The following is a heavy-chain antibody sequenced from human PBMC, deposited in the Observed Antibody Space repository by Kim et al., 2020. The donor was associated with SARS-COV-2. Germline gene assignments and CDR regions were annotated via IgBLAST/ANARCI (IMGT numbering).Heavy chain of an antibody. CDR3: ARDSPIYCSGGSCYYY. J-gene: IGHJ4*02. CDR2: IIPIFGTA. D-gene: IGHD2-15*01. Sequence: SVKVSCKASGGTFSSYAISWVRQAPGQGLEWMGGIIPIFGTANYAQKFQGRVTITADESTSTAYMELSSLRSEDTAVYYCARDSPIYCSGGSCYYYWGQGTLVTVSS. V-gene: IGHV1-69*13. CDR1: GGTFSSYA.